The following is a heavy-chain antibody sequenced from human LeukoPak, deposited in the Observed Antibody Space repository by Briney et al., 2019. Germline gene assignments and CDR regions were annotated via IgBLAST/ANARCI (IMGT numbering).Heavy chain of an antibody. J-gene: IGHJ3*02. CDR2: INPNSGDT. CDR3: ARDRKGADCSSTSCLDAFDI. CDR1: GYTFTDYY. V-gene: IGHV1-2*02. Sequence: ASVKVSCKASGYTFTDYYMHWVRQAPGQGLEWMGWINPNSGDTSYAQKFQGRVTMTRDTSISTAYMELSRLRSDDTAVYYCARDRKGADCSSTSCLDAFDIWGQGTMVTVSS. D-gene: IGHD2-2*01.